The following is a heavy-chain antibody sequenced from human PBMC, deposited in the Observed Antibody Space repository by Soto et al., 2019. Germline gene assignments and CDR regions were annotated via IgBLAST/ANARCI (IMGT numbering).Heavy chain of an antibody. CDR1: GFTFSSYS. CDR2: ISSSSSTI. J-gene: IGHJ6*03. Sequence: GSLRLSCAASGFTFSSYSMNWVRQAPGKGLEWVSYISSSSSTIYYADSVKGRFTISRDNAKNSLYLQMNSLRAEDTAVYYCARDLVVPAADVSMDVWGKGTTVTVS. V-gene: IGHV3-48*01. CDR3: ARDLVVPAADVSMDV. D-gene: IGHD2-2*01.